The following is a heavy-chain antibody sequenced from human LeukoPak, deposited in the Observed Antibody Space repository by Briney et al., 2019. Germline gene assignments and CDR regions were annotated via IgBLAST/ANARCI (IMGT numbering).Heavy chain of an antibody. V-gene: IGHV3-21*01. CDR3: ARGNYFDY. Sequence: GGSLRLSCAASGFTSSSYSMHWVRQAPGKGLEWVSSISTTTYTYYADSVKGRFTISRDNAKNSLYLQMNSLRAEDTGVYYCARGNYFDYWGQGTLVTVSS. D-gene: IGHD3-10*01. J-gene: IGHJ4*02. CDR2: ISTTTYT. CDR1: GFTSSSYS.